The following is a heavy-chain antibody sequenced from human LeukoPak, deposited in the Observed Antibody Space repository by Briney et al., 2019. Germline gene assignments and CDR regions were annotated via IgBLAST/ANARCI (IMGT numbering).Heavy chain of an antibody. Sequence: GGSLRLSCAASGFTFSSYGMHWVRQAPGKGLEWVAAVSYDGRNTYYADSVKGRVTFSRDNSKNMVYLQMNSLRPEDTAVYYCAGSSGSYYGYWGQGTLVTVSS. J-gene: IGHJ1*01. V-gene: IGHV3-30*03. CDR1: GFTFSSYG. CDR2: VSYDGRNT. D-gene: IGHD1-26*01. CDR3: AGSSGSYYGY.